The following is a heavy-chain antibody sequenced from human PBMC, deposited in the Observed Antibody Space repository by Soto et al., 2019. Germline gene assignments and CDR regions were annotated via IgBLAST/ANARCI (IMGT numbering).Heavy chain of an antibody. V-gene: IGHV3-30*18. J-gene: IGHJ6*02. Sequence: QVQLVESGGGVVQPGRSLRLSCAASGFTFSSYGMHWVRQAPGKGLEWVAVISYDGSNKYYADSVKGRFTITRDKAKHTLYLQMSGLRAEDTAVYYCAKVERSRSYYSGRGYYYCGMDAWGQGTTVTVSS. D-gene: IGHD3-10*01. CDR3: AKVERSRSYYSGRGYYYCGMDA. CDR1: GFTFSSYG. CDR2: ISYDGSNK.